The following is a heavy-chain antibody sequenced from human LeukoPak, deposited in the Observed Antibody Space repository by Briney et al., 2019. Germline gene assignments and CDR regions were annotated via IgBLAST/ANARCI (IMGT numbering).Heavy chain of an antibody. CDR3: ARDFPITGTTYDYYYYMDV. CDR1: GGSISSCY. CDR2: IYYSGST. Sequence: SETLSLTCTVSGGSISSCYWSWIRQPPGKGLEWIGYIYYSGSTNYNPSLKSRVTISVDTSKNQFSLKLSSVTAADTAVYYCARDFPITGTTYDYYYYMDVWGKGTTVTVSS. V-gene: IGHV4-59*12. J-gene: IGHJ6*03. D-gene: IGHD1-20*01.